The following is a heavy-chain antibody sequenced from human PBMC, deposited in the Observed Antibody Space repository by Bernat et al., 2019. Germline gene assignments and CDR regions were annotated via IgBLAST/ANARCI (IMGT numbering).Heavy chain of an antibody. V-gene: IGHV3-30*18. Sequence: QVQLVESGGGVVQPGRSLRLSCAASGFTFSSYGMHWVRQAPGKGLEWVAVISYDGSNKYYADYVKGRFTISRDNSKNTLYLQMNSLRAEDTAVYYCAKEGHATYYYYYGMDVWGQGTTVTVSS. CDR3: AKEGHATYYYYYGMDV. CDR2: ISYDGSNK. J-gene: IGHJ6*02. CDR1: GFTFSSYG.